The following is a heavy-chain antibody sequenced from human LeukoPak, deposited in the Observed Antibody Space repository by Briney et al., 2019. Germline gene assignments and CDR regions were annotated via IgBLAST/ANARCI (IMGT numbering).Heavy chain of an antibody. CDR2: IYYSGST. D-gene: IGHD1-7*01. CDR1: GGSISSSSYY. J-gene: IGHJ4*02. V-gene: IGHV4-39*01. CDR3: ARLEEGGFENYADY. Sequence: PSETLSLTCTISGGSISSSSYYWGWIRQPPGKGLEWIGSIYYSGSTYYDPSLKSRVTISVDTSKNQFSLKLSSVTAADTAVYYCARLEEGGFENYADYWGQGTLVTVSS.